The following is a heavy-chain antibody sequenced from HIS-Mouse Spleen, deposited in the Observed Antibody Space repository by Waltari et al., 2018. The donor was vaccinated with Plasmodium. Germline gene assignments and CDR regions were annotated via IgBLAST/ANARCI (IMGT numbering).Heavy chain of an antibody. CDR2: INHRGST. J-gene: IGHJ2*01. CDR3: ARGRVLGTSSGYFDL. CDR1: GGSFSGYY. Sequence: QVQLQQWGAGLLKPSETLSLTCAVYGGSFSGYYWSWIRQPPGKGLEWIGEINHRGSTNYNPSLKSRVTISVDTSKNQFSLKLSAVTAADTAVYYCARGRVLGTSSGYFDLWGRGTLVTVSS. D-gene: IGHD3-10*01. V-gene: IGHV4-34*01.